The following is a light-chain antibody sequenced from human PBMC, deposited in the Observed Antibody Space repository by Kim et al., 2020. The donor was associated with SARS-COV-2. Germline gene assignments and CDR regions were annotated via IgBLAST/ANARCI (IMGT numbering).Light chain of an antibody. V-gene: IGKV3-20*01. J-gene: IGKJ2*01. Sequence: EIVLTQSPGTLSLSPGERATLSCRASQSVRNNYLAWYQQKPGQAPRLLIQGASSRATGIPDRFSGSGSGTDFTLTISRLEPEDFAMYYCQHYRSSPPMYTFGQGTNLEIK. CDR2: GAS. CDR1: QSVRNNY. CDR3: QHYRSSPPMYT.